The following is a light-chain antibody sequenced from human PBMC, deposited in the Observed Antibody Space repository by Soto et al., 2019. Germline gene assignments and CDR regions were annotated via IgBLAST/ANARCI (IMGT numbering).Light chain of an antibody. CDR3: LQLYNFSWT. CDR1: QGIRND. J-gene: IGKJ1*01. Sequence: AIRITQSPSSLSASVGDIVTMSCRASQGIRNDLAWYQQKAGKAPKLLIFASSNLQSGVPSRFSGSGSGTDFTLTISRLQPEDFATYYCLQLYNFSWTFGQGTKVDIK. V-gene: IGKV1-6*01. CDR2: ASS.